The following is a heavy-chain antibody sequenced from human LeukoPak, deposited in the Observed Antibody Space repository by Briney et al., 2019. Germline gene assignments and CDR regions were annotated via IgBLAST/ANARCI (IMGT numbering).Heavy chain of an antibody. CDR2: INHSGST. CDR1: GGSFSGYY. Sequence: SETLSLTCAVSGGSFSGYYWSWIRQPPGKGLEWIGEINHSGSTNYNPSLKSRVTISVDTSKNQFSLKLSSVTAADTAVYYRSRGLYYYYGMDVWGQGTTVTASS. CDR3: SRGLYYYYGMDV. V-gene: IGHV4-34*01. J-gene: IGHJ6*02.